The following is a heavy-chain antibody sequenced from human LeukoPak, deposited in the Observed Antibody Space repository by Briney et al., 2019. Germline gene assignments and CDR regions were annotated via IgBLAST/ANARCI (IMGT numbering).Heavy chain of an antibody. CDR3: ARVSPNTVTTLQYFDY. D-gene: IGHD4-17*01. CDR2: INHSGST. CDR1: GGSFSGYY. V-gene: IGHV4-34*01. J-gene: IGHJ4*02. Sequence: SETLSLTCAVYGGSFSGYYWSWIRQPPGKGLEWIGEINHSGSTNYNPSLKSRVTISVDTSKNQFSLKLSSVTAADTAVYYCARVSPNTVTTLQYFDYWGQGTLVTVSS.